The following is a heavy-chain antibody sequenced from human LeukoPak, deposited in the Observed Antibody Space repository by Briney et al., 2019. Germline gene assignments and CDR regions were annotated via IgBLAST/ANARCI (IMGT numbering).Heavy chain of an antibody. CDR1: GYSISSGYY. J-gene: IGHJ3*02. D-gene: IGHD2-21*01. V-gene: IGHV4-38-2*01. CDR2: IYHSGST. Sequence: PSETLSLTCAVSGYSISSGYYWGWIRQPPGKGLEWIGSIYHSGSTYYNPSLKSRVTISVDTSKNQFSLKLSSVTAADTAVYYCARQGDSLADALDIWGQGTMVTVSS. CDR3: ARQGDSLADALDI.